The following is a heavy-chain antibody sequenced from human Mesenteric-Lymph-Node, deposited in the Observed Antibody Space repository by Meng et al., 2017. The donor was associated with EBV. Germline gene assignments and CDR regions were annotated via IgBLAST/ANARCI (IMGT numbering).Heavy chain of an antibody. D-gene: IGHD2-2*01. CDR1: GFSPTASWVA. CDR2: VYWDDDN. V-gene: IGHV2-5*02. J-gene: IGHJ4*02. Sequence: QLSLNEADTTRVESTPTLTWPGALSGFSPTASWVAVGWIRQPPGGALAWLARVYWDDDNRYSAALKRRLTITKYTSKNQVVLTINNMDPVDTATYYCAHQGFSTSFGYWGQGTLVTVSS. CDR3: AHQGFSTSFGY.